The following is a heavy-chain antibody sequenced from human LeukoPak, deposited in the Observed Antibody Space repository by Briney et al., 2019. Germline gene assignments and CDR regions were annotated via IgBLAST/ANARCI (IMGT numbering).Heavy chain of an antibody. J-gene: IGHJ3*02. D-gene: IGHD3-22*01. CDR2: INHSGST. V-gene: IGHV4-34*01. CDR3: AEGYYDSSGDAFDI. Sequence: PSETLSLTCAVYGGSFGGYYWSWIRQPPGKGLGWIGEINHSGSTNYNPSLKSRVTISVDTSKNQFSLKLSSVTAADTAVYYCAEGYYDSSGDAFDIWGQGKMVTVSS. CDR1: GGSFGGYY.